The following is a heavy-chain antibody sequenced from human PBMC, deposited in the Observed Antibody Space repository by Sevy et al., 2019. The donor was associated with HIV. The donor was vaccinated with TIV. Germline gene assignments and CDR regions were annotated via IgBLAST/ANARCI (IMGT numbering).Heavy chain of an antibody. V-gene: IGHV1-69*13. Sequence: ASVKVSCKASGGTFSSYAIHWVRQAPGQGLEWMGGIIPIFGTTNYAQMFQGRVTITADESTSTSNMELSSLRSEDTAVYYCARGVTMIRGGGYYFDYWGQGTLVTVSS. CDR3: ARGVTMIRGGGYYFDY. CDR2: IIPIFGTT. CDR1: GGTFSSYA. D-gene: IGHD3-22*01. J-gene: IGHJ4*02.